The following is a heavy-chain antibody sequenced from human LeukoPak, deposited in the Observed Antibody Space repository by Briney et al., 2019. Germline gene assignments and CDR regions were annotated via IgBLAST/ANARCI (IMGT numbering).Heavy chain of an antibody. CDR2: ISAYNGNT. Sequence: ASVKVSCKASGYTFTSYGISWVRQDPGQGLEWMGWISAYNGNTNYAQTLQGRVTMTTDTSTSTAYMELRSLRSDDTARYFCDRGGKGYGGDGSWWAFDIWGQGTMVTVSS. CDR3: DRGGKGYGGDGSWWAFDI. D-gene: IGHD2-21*02. CDR1: GYTFTSYG. J-gene: IGHJ3*02. V-gene: IGHV1-18*01.